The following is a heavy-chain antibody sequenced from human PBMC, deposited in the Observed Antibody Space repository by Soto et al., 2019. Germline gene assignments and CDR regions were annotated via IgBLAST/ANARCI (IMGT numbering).Heavy chain of an antibody. CDR1: GFTFSNYA. CDR3: AKDTSRVIMITFGGVIVPYFDS. CDR2: ISGSGGST. J-gene: IGHJ4*02. Sequence: GGSLRLSCAASGFTFSNYAMSWVRQAPGKGLEWVSAISGSGGSTYYADSVKGRFTISRDNSKNTVYLQMNSLRAEDTAVYYCAKDTSRVIMITFGGVIVPYFDSWGQGT. D-gene: IGHD3-16*02. V-gene: IGHV3-23*01.